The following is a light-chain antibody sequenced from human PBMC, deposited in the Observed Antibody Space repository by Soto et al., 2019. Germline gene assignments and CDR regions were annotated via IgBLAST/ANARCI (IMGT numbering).Light chain of an antibody. J-gene: IGKJ2*01. CDR1: PSVSSAY. CDR2: GTS. Sequence: EIVLTQSPGTLSLSPGERATLSCRASPSVSSAYLAWYQQKPGQAPRLLIYGTSSRATGIPDRFSGSGSGTDFTLTISRLAPEDFAVYYCQQYGSSTYTFSQGTKLEIK. V-gene: IGKV3-20*01. CDR3: QQYGSSTYT.